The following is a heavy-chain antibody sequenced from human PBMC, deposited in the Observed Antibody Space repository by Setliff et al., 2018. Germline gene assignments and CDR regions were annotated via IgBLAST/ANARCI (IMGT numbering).Heavy chain of an antibody. D-gene: IGHD3-3*01. CDR2: INHSGST. CDR3: ARGRSNFWGYYFDY. V-gene: IGHV4-34*01. J-gene: IGHJ4*02. CDR1: GFTFSSYW. Sequence: PGGSLRLSCAASGFTFSSYWMSWIRQPPGKGLEWIGEINHSGSTNYNPSLKSRVTISVDTSKNQFSLKLSSVTAADTAVYYCARGRSNFWGYYFDYWGQGTLVTVSS.